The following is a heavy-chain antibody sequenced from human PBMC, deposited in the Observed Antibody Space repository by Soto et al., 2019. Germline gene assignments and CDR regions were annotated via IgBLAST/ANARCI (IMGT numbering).Heavy chain of an antibody. D-gene: IGHD6-19*01. J-gene: IGHJ3*02. V-gene: IGHV4-34*01. CDR1: GGAFSGYY. Sequence: SETLSLTCAVYGGAFSGYYWSWIRQPPGKGLEWIGEINHSGSTNYNPSLKSRVTISVDTSKNQFSLKLSSVTAADTAVYYCAREGYSSGWYLGGAFDIWGQGTMVTVS. CDR2: INHSGST. CDR3: AREGYSSGWYLGGAFDI.